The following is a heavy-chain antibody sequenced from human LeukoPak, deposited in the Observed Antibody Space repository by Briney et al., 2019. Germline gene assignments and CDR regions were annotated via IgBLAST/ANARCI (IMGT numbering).Heavy chain of an antibody. Sequence: PGGSLRLSFAASGFTFSSYAMSWVRQAPGKGLDWVSAISGSGGSTYYADSVKGRFTISRDNSKNTLYLQMNSLRAEDTAVYYCAKVGRIAVAGQLDYWGQGTLVTVSS. CDR1: GFTFSSYA. D-gene: IGHD6-19*01. J-gene: IGHJ4*02. V-gene: IGHV3-23*01. CDR3: AKVGRIAVAGQLDY. CDR2: ISGSGGST.